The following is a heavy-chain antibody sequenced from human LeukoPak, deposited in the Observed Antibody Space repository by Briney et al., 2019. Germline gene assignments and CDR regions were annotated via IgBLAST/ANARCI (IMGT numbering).Heavy chain of an antibody. V-gene: IGHV1-3*01. CDR1: GYTFTSYA. Sequence: ASVKVSCKASGYTFTSYAMHWVRQAPGQRLEWMGWINAGNGNTKYSQKFQGRVTITRDTSASTAYMELSSLRSDDTAVYYCARFRYGSGNQDYGMDVWGKGTTVTVSS. J-gene: IGHJ6*04. CDR2: INAGNGNT. D-gene: IGHD3-10*01. CDR3: ARFRYGSGNQDYGMDV.